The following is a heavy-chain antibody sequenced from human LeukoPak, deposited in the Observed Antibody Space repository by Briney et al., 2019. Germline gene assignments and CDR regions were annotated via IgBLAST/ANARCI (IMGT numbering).Heavy chain of an antibody. Sequence: GEPLKISCKASGYSFTSYWIGWGRQMPGKGLEWMGLLYPGNSDNNYSPSFQGLVTISADKSISTSYLQSSILTASDTAMYYCARPSGGDIVVGTDAFDIWGQGTMVTVSS. V-gene: IGHV5-51*01. CDR3: ARPSGGDIVVGTDAFDI. D-gene: IGHD2-2*01. CDR2: LYPGNSDN. CDR1: GYSFTSYW. J-gene: IGHJ3*02.